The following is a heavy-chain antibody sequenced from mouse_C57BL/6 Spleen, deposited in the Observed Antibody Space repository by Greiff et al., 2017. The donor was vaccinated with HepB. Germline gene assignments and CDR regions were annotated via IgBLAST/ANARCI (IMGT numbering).Heavy chain of an antibody. J-gene: IGHJ2*01. Sequence: EVQVVESGGDLVKPGGSLKLSCAASGFTFSSYGMSWVRQTPDKRLEWVATISSGGSYTYYPDSVKGRFTISRENAKNTLYLQMSSLKSEDTAMYYCARPSKDYFDYWGQGTTLTVSS. CDR2: ISSGGSYT. CDR3: ARPSKDYFDY. CDR1: GFTFSSYG. V-gene: IGHV5-6*01.